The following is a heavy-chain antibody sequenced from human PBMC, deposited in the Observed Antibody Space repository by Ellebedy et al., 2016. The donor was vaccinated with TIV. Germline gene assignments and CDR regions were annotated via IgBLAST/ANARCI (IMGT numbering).Heavy chain of an antibody. CDR2: LYPDAKT. Sequence: PGGSLRLSCEASGIIVSDYFMNWVRQAPGKGLEWVSVLYPDAKTNYTDSVNGRFIVSRDSSKNPLYLQMNRLTAEDTAVYYCARDPGGGGDFGDNWFDPWGQGTLVTVSS. J-gene: IGHJ5*02. CDR1: GIIVSDYF. V-gene: IGHV3-66*01. D-gene: IGHD2-21*01. CDR3: ARDPGGGGDFGDNWFDP.